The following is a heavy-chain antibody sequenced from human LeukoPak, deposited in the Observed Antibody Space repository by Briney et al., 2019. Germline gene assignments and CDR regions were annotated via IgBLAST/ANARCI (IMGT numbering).Heavy chain of an antibody. CDR2: IKPDGSET. D-gene: IGHD3-10*01. Sequence: GGSLRLSCVASGFPFKGYWMTWVRQSPEKGLDWVANIKPDGSETNYLDTVKGRFTISRSNARDSLFLELNNLRVDDTAVYYCARDGGELWPLDEWGQGILVTVSS. V-gene: IGHV3-7*01. CDR3: ARDGGELWPLDE. J-gene: IGHJ4*02. CDR1: GFPFKGYW.